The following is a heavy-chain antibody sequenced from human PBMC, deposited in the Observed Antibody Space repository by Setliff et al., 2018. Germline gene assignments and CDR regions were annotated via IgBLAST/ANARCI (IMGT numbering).Heavy chain of an antibody. CDR2: SIPISGTT. CDR3: ARGKWFRLDKSAWSNWFDP. Sequence: SVKVSCKTSGGTFNSYGIDWVRQAPGQGLEWMGRSIPISGTTKYAQKFQDRVTITADKSTSTAYMELSSLTSDDTAVYYCARGKWFRLDKSAWSNWFDPWGQGTLVTVSS. CDR1: GGTFNSYG. J-gene: IGHJ5*02. V-gene: IGHV1-69*06. D-gene: IGHD5-12*01.